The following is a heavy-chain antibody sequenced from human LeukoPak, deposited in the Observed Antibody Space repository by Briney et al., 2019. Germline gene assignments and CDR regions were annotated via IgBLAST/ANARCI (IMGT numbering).Heavy chain of an antibody. D-gene: IGHD2-8*01. CDR1: GFTFSSYS. Sequence: PGGSLRLSCAASGFTFSSYSMDWVRQAPGEGLEWVSSISSSSSYIYYADSVKGRFTISRDNAKDSLYLQMNSLRAEDTAVYYCARVGVLVLTVPNNYFDYWGQGTLVTVSS. J-gene: IGHJ4*02. CDR2: ISSSSSYI. CDR3: ARVGVLVLTVPNNYFDY. V-gene: IGHV3-21*01.